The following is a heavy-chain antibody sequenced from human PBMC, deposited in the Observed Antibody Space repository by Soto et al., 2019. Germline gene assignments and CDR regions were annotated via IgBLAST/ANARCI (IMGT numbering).Heavy chain of an antibody. J-gene: IGHJ3*02. Sequence: QVQLQESGPGLVKPSETLSLTCTVSGGSISSYYWSWIRQPPGKGLEWIGYIYYSGSTNYNPSPKSAVTISVDTSKNQSSLKLSSVTAADTAVYYCAGGRITIFGVVITPDAFDIGGQGTMVTVSS. CDR2: IYYSGST. D-gene: IGHD3-3*01. V-gene: IGHV4-59*01. CDR3: AGGRITIFGVVITPDAFDI. CDR1: GGSISSYY.